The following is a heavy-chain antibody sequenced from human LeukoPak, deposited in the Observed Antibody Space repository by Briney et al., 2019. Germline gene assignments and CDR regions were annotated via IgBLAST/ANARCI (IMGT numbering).Heavy chain of an antibody. CDR1: GGSISSYY. CDR3: ARVSAVAGNGDYYYYGMDV. J-gene: IGHJ6*02. CDR2: IYYSGST. Sequence: PSETLSLTCTVSGGSISSYYWSWIRQPPGKGLEWIGYIYYSGSTNYNPSLKSRVTISVDTSKNQFSLKLSSVTAADTAVYFCARVSAVAGNGDYYYYGMDVWGQGTTVTVSS. D-gene: IGHD6-19*01. V-gene: IGHV4-59*01.